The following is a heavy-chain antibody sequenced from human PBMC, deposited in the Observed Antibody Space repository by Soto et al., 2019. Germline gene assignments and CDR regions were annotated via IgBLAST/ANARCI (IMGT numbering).Heavy chain of an antibody. CDR2: IYYSGST. CDR3: ARDVGYSSSFSAFDV. CDR1: GGSISSYY. J-gene: IGHJ3*01. V-gene: IGHV4-59*12. D-gene: IGHD6-13*01. Sequence: SETLSLTCTVSGGSISSYYWSWIRQPPGKGLEWIGYIYYSGSTNYNPSLKSRVTISVDTSKNQFSLKLSSVTAADTAVYYCARDVGYSSSFSAFDVWGQGTMVTVSS.